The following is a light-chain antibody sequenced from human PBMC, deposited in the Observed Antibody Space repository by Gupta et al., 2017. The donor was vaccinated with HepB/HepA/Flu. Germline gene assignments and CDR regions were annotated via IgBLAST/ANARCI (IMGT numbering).Light chain of an antibody. CDR1: QSILSRSNRKNP. V-gene: IGKV4-1*01. J-gene: IGKJ4*01. CDR3: HQDYDIPHT. Sequence: DIVMTQSPDSLPVSLGERATINCKSSQSILSRSNRKNPLAWYQQKPGQPPKLLIYWASTRESGVPERFSGRGSGTDFTLTIISLQAEDVAVYYCHQDYDIPHTFGGGTKVEIK. CDR2: WAS.